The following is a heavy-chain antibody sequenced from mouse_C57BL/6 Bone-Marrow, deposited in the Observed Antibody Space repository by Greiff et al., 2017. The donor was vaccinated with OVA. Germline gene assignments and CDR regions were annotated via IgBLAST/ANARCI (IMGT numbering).Heavy chain of an antibody. CDR2: IRSKSNNYAT. CDR3: VRLLYYGSSYWYFDV. D-gene: IGHD1-1*01. J-gene: IGHJ1*03. V-gene: IGHV10-1*01. CDR1: GFSFNTYA. Sequence: GGGLVQPKGSLKLSCAASGFSFNTYAMNWVRQAPGKGLEWVARIRSKSNNYATYYADSVKDRFTISRDDSESMLYLQMNNLKTEDTAMYYCVRLLYYGSSYWYFDVWGTGTTVTVSS.